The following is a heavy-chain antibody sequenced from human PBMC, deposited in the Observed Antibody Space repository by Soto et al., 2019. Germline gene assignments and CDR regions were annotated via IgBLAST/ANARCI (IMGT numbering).Heavy chain of an antibody. CDR3: ARADTAMVTKGVHFDY. D-gene: IGHD5-18*01. Sequence: GGSLILSCAASGFTFSSYSMNWVRQAPGKGLEWVSYISSSSSTIYYADSVKGRFTISRGNAKNSLYLQMNSLRDEDTAVYYCARADTAMVTKGVHFDYWGQGTLVTVSS. J-gene: IGHJ4*02. V-gene: IGHV3-48*02. CDR1: GFTFSSYS. CDR2: ISSSSSTI.